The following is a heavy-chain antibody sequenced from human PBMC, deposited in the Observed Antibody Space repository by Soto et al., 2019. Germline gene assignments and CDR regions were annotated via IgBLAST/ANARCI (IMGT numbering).Heavy chain of an antibody. V-gene: IGHV4-34*01. Sequence: LSLDWGVDGGCVGGACWSWSRQPPGKGLEWIGEINHSGSTNYNPSLKSRVTISVDTSKNQFSLKLSSVTAADTAVYYCAKDYYDGYYFDYWGQGTLVTVSS. CDR1: GGCVGGAC. J-gene: IGHJ4*02. D-gene: IGHD3-3*01. CDR3: AKDYYDGYYFDY. CDR2: INHSGST.